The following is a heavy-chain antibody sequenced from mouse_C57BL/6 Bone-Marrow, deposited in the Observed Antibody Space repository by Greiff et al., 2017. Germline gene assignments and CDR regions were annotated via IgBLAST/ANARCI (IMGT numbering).Heavy chain of an antibody. Sequence: QVQLKESGPELVRPGASVKISCKAPGYTFTSYWMQWVRQRPGQGLEWIGEIFPGSGSTYYNEKFKGKATLTVDTSSSTAYMQLSSLTSEDSAVYFCERSGYDNSWGTGTTLTVSS. CDR2: IFPGSGST. V-gene: IGHV1-56*01. J-gene: IGHJ2*01. CDR1: GYTFTSYW. D-gene: IGHD2-2*01. CDR3: ERSGYDNS.